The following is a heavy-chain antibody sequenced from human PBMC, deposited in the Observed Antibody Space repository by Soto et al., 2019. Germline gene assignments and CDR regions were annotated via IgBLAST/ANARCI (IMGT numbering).Heavy chain of an antibody. CDR3: AKSDFYCSSTSCYLHAFDI. Sequence: EVQLLESGGGLVQPGGSLRLSCAASGFTFSSYAMSWVRQAPGKGLEWVSAISGSGGSTYYADSVKGRFTISRDNSKNKLYLQMNSLRAEDTAVYYCAKSDFYCSSTSCYLHAFDIWGQGTMVTVSS. CDR1: GFTFSSYA. V-gene: IGHV3-23*01. J-gene: IGHJ3*02. D-gene: IGHD2-2*01. CDR2: ISGSGGST.